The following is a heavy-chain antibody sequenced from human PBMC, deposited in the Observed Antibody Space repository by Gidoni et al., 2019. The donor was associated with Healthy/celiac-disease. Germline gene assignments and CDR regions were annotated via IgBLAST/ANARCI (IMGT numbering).Heavy chain of an antibody. Sequence: QVQLVQSGAEVKKPGSSVKVSCKASGGTFSSYAISWVRQAPGQGLEWMGGVIPSFGTANYAQKFQGRVTITADESTSTAYMELSSLRSEDTAVYYCARERDDYVWGSYRGPFDYWGQGTLVTVSS. V-gene: IGHV1-69*01. CDR3: ARERDDYVWGSYRGPFDY. J-gene: IGHJ4*02. CDR2: VIPSFGTA. D-gene: IGHD3-16*02. CDR1: GGTFSSYA.